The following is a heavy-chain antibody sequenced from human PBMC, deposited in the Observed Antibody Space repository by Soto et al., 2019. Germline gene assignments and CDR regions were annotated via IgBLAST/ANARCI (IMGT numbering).Heavy chain of an antibody. CDR3: AKDLGPYCGGDCYMRNAFDI. V-gene: IGHV3-30*18. Sequence: PGGSLRLSCAASGFTFSSYGLHWVRQAPGKGLEWVAVISYDGSNKYYADSVKGRFTISRDNSKNTLYLQMNSLRAEDTAVYYCAKDLGPYCGGDCYMRNAFDIWGQGTMVTVSS. J-gene: IGHJ3*02. D-gene: IGHD2-21*01. CDR1: GFTFSSYG. CDR2: ISYDGSNK.